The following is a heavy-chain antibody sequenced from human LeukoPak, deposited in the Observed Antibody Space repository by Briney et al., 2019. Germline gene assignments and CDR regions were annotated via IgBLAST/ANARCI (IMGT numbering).Heavy chain of an antibody. D-gene: IGHD2-2*01. V-gene: IGHV4-34*01. CDR1: GGSFSGYY. J-gene: IGHJ2*01. Sequence: LETLSLTCAVYGGSFSGYYWSWIRQPPGKGLEWIGEINHSGSTNYNPSLKSRVTISVDTSKNQFSLKLSSVTAADTAVYYCARLLGIVVVPAASLSWYFDLWGRGTLVTVSS. CDR2: INHSGST. CDR3: ARLLGIVVVPAASLSWYFDL.